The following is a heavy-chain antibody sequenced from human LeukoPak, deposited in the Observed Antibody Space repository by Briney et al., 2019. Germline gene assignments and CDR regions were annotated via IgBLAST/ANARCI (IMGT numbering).Heavy chain of an antibody. CDR3: ARDPDYSGSGSHPDD. D-gene: IGHD3-10*01. Sequence: GGSLRLSCAASGFAFFSCAMHWVRQAPGKGLEWVAIISFDGNNKYYADSVKGRFTLSRDNSKSTLYLQMNTLRVEDTAVYYCARDPDYSGSGSHPDDWGQGTLVTVSS. J-gene: IGHJ4*02. CDR2: ISFDGNNK. CDR1: GFAFFSCA. V-gene: IGHV3-30-3*01.